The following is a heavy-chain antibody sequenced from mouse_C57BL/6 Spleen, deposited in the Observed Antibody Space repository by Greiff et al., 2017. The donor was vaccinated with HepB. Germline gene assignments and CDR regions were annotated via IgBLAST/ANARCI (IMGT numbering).Heavy chain of an antibody. D-gene: IGHD1-1*01. Sequence: EVQRVESEGGLVQPGSSMKLSCTASGFTFSDYYMAWVRQVPGKGLEWVANINYDGSSTYYLDSLKSRFIISRDNAKNILYLQMSSLKSEDTATYYCARLRSRYFDVWGTGTTVTVSS. V-gene: IGHV5-16*01. CDR3: ARLRSRYFDV. J-gene: IGHJ1*03. CDR1: GFTFSDYY. CDR2: INYDGSST.